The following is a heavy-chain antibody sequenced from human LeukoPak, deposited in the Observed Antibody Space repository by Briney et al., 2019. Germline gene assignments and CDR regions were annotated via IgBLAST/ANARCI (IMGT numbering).Heavy chain of an antibody. Sequence: GASVKVSCKASGYMFIAYYIHWVRQAPGQGLEWMGRVNPSSGATNFAQKFQGRVTMTSDTSISTAYTELSRLRSDDTAVYYCASFGSDYGGNFFPDWGQGTLVTVSS. CDR2: VNPSSGAT. V-gene: IGHV1-2*02. CDR3: ASFGSDYGGNFFPD. D-gene: IGHD4-23*01. CDR1: GYMFIAYY. J-gene: IGHJ4*02.